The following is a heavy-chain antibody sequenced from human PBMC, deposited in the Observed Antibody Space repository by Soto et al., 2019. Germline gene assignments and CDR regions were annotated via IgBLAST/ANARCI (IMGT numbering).Heavy chain of an antibody. D-gene: IGHD2-2*01. CDR2: VFDSGST. CDR1: GGSISGGVHS. J-gene: IGHJ6*03. CDR3: ARGGRRNIVVVPAARNYYMDV. Sequence: SETLSLTCTVSGGSISGGVHSWSWIRQPPGKGLEWIGHVFDSGSTYYNPSLKSRLTISVDTSKNQFSLRLSSVTAADTAVYYCARGGRRNIVVVPAARNYYMDVWGKGTTVTVSS. V-gene: IGHV4-30-4*01.